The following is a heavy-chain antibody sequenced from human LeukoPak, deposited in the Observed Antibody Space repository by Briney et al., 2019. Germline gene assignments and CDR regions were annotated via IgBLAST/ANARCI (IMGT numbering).Heavy chain of an antibody. CDR2: IYGGGGT. CDR1: GFTVSGNS. Sequence: GGSLRLSCAASGFTVSGNSISWVRQAPGKGLGWVSIIYGGGGTYHADSGKGRFTISRDSSKNTLYLQMNSMRAEDTAVYFCAKSGGGGALDYWGQGTLVTVSS. J-gene: IGHJ4*02. D-gene: IGHD1-26*01. CDR3: AKSGGGGALDY. V-gene: IGHV3-53*01.